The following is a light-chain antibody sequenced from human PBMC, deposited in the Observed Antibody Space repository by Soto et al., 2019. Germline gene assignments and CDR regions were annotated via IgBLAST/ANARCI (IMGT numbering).Light chain of an antibody. Sequence: DIQMTQSPSSLSASVGDRVTITCRASQSISSYLNWYLQKPGKAPKLLIYAASSLQSGVPSKFSGSGSGTDFTLTISSLQPEDFATYYCQQSYSTPRTSGQGTKVDIK. V-gene: IGKV1-39*01. J-gene: IGKJ1*01. CDR1: QSISSY. CDR3: QQSYSTPRT. CDR2: AAS.